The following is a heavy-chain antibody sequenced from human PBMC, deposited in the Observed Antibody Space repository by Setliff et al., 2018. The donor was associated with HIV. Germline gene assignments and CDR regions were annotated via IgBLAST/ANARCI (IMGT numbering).Heavy chain of an antibody. D-gene: IGHD3-16*01. J-gene: IGHJ5*02. V-gene: IGHV3-21*05. Sequence: GGSLRLSCAASGFTFSSFDMNWVRQAPGKGLDWVSYMSEIYYMDSVKGRFTISRDNARTSLFLEMRSLRDEDTAVYLCANLWELGAWGQGTLVTVSS. CDR2: MSEI. CDR1: GFTFSSFD. CDR3: ANLWELGA.